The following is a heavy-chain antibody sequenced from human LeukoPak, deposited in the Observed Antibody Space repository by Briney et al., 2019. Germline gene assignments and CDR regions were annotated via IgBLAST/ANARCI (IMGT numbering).Heavy chain of an antibody. CDR1: GGSISSSSYY. V-gene: IGHV4-39*07. CDR3: AKEVVGP. D-gene: IGHD1-26*01. Sequence: SETLSLTCTVSGGSISSSSYYWAWIRQPPGKGLEWIGSIHYSGSTYYNPSLQSRVTISIDTSKNQFSLKLRFVTAADTAVYYCAKEVVGPWGQGTLVTVSS. CDR2: IHYSGST. J-gene: IGHJ5*02.